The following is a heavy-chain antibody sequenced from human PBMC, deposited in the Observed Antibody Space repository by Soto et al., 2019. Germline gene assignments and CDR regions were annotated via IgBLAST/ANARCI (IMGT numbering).Heavy chain of an antibody. CDR1: GFTFSSYA. CDR2: ISGSGGST. CDR3: ANDIGILTGYYLFRSPTDRFDKDY. J-gene: IGHJ4*02. V-gene: IGHV3-23*01. Sequence: EVQLLESGGGLVQPGGSLRLSCAASGFTFSSYAMSWVRQAPGKGLEWVSAISGSGGSTYYADSVKGRFTISRDNSKNTLYLQMNSLRAEDTAVYYCANDIGILTGYYLFRSPTDRFDKDYWGQGTLVTGSS. D-gene: IGHD3-9*01.